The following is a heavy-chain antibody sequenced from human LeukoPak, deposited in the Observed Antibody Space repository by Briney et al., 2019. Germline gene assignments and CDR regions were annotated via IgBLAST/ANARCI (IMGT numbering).Heavy chain of an antibody. Sequence: SVKVSCKASGGTFSSYAISWVRQAPGQGLEWMGRIIPILGIANYAQKFQGRVTTTADKSTSTAYMELSSLRSEDTAVYYCARDGRSYYYDSSAFFYYFDYWGQGTLVTVSS. J-gene: IGHJ4*02. CDR3: ARDGRSYYYDSSAFFYYFDY. V-gene: IGHV1-69*04. CDR2: IIPILGIA. CDR1: GGTFSSYA. D-gene: IGHD3-22*01.